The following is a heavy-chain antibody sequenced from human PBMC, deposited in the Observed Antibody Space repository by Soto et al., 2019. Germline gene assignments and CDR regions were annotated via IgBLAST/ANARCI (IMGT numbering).Heavy chain of an antibody. Sequence: WGSLRLSCAASGFTFSSYWMRWVRQAPGKXLEWVANIKQDGSEKYYVDSVKGRFTISRDNAKNSLYLQMNSLRAEDTAVYYCAREYGPYRAWYSSGWYGDYYYGMDVWGQGPTVTVYS. CDR1: GFTFSSYW. CDR3: AREYGPYRAWYSSGWYGDYYYGMDV. V-gene: IGHV3-7*03. D-gene: IGHD6-19*01. J-gene: IGHJ6*02. CDR2: IKQDGSEK.